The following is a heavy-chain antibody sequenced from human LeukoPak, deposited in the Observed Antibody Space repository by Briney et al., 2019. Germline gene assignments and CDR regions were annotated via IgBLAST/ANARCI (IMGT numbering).Heavy chain of an antibody. D-gene: IGHD3-16*01. CDR3: ARDGGKATDYAADY. CDR2: IYYSGST. J-gene: IGHJ4*02. CDR1: GVSISSYY. V-gene: IGHV4-59*01. Sequence: PSETLSLTCTVSGVSISSYYWSCIRQPPGKGLEWIGYIYYSGSTNYNPSPKRRVTILVDTSRSQFSLTLSSVTAADTAVYYCARDGGKATDYAADYWGKGTLVTVSS.